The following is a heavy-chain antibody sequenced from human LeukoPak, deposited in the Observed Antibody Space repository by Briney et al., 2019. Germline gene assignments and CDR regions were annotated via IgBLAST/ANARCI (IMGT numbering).Heavy chain of an antibody. D-gene: IGHD3-16*01. CDR3: ARDATITDLGYFDY. V-gene: IGHV3-20*04. CDR2: INWNGGST. CDR1: GFTFSSYG. J-gene: IGHJ4*02. Sequence: GGSLRLSCAASGFTFSSYGMYWVRQAPGKGLEWVSGINWNGGSTGYADPVKGRFTISRDNAKNSLYLQMNSLRAEDTALYYCARDATITDLGYFDYWGQGTLVTVSS.